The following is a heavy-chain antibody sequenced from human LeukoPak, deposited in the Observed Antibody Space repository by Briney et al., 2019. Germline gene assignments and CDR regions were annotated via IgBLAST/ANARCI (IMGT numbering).Heavy chain of an antibody. CDR1: GFTFSSYA. D-gene: IGHD3-16*02. CDR2: ISGSGGST. J-gene: IGHJ4*02. V-gene: IGHV3-23*01. CDR3: AKDMNDYVWGSYRYYFDY. Sequence: GGSLRLSCAASGFTFSSYAMSWVRQAPGKGLEWVSAISGSGGSTYYADSVKGRFTISRDNSKNTLYLQMNSLRAEDTAVYYCAKDMNDYVWGSYRYYFDYWGQGTLVTVSS.